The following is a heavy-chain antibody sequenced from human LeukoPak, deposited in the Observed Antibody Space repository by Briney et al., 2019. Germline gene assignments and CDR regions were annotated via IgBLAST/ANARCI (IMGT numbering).Heavy chain of an antibody. Sequence: GESLKISCKGSGYSFTSYWIGWVRQMPGKGLEWMGIIYPGDSDTRYSPSFQGQVTISADKSISTAYLQWSSLKASDTAMYYCARPFRAYDILTGYSYYYYYGMDVWGQGTTVTVSS. CDR3: ARPFRAYDILTGYSYYYYYGMDV. CDR1: GYSFTSYW. V-gene: IGHV5-51*01. D-gene: IGHD3-9*01. J-gene: IGHJ6*02. CDR2: IYPGDSDT.